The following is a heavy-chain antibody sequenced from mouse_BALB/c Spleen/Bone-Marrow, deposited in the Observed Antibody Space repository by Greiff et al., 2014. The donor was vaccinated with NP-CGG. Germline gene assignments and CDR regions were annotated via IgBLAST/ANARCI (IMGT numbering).Heavy chain of an antibody. CDR2: INPYNGGT. Sequence: EVKLVESGPELVKPGASMKISCKAPGYSFTGYTMKWVKQSHGKNLEWIGLINPYNGGTNYNQKFKGKATLTVDKSSSTAYMELLSLTSEDSAVYYCARDYYGFSYGFAYWGQGTLVTVSA. CDR1: GYSFTGYT. D-gene: IGHD1-1*01. J-gene: IGHJ3*01. V-gene: IGHV1-18*01. CDR3: ARDYYGFSYGFAY.